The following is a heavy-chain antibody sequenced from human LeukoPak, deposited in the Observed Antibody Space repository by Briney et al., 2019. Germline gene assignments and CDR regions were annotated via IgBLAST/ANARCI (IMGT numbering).Heavy chain of an antibody. CDR2: IWYDGSNK. V-gene: IGHV3-33*01. Sequence: GGSLRLSCAASGFAFSSYGMHWVRQAPGKGLEWVAVIWYDGSNKYYADSVKGRFTISRDNSKNTLYLQMNSLRAEDTAVYYCARREYSGSYRDYFDYWGQGTLVTVSS. D-gene: IGHD1-26*01. J-gene: IGHJ4*02. CDR3: ARREYSGSYRDYFDY. CDR1: GFAFSSYG.